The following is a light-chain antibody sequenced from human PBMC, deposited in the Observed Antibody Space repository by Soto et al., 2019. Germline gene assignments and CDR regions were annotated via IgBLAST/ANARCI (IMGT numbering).Light chain of an antibody. CDR3: QQYNNWPPIT. V-gene: IGKV3-15*01. J-gene: IGKJ5*01. Sequence: EIVMTQSPATLSVSPGETATLSCRASQSVSSNLAWYQQKPGQAPRLLVYGAYTRATGIPATFSGSGSGTEFTLTISSLQSEDFAVYYCQQYNNWPPITFGQGTRLEIK. CDR2: GAY. CDR1: QSVSSN.